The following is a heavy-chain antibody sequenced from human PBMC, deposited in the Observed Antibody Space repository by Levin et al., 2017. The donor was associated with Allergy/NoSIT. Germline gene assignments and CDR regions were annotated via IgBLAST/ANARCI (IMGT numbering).Heavy chain of an antibody. CDR1: GGSFSGYY. J-gene: IGHJ6*03. CDR3: AISWGGTVTTGYYYYMDG. D-gene: IGHD4-17*01. Sequence: PSETLSLTCAVYGGSFSGYYWSWIRQPPGKGLEWIGEINHSGSTNYNPSLKSRVTISVDTSKNQFSLKLSSVTAAETAVYYCAISWGGTVTTGYYYYMDGWGKGTTVTVSS. V-gene: IGHV4-34*01. CDR2: INHSGST.